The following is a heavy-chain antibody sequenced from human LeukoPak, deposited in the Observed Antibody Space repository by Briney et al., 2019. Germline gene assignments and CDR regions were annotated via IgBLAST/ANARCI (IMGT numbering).Heavy chain of an antibody. CDR3: ARDTDEEMALGNAFDI. Sequence: GGSLRLSCAASGFTFSSYSMNWVRQAPGKGLEWVSSISSSSSYIYYADSVKGRFTISRDNSKNTLYLQMNSLRAEDTAVYYCARDTDEEMALGNAFDIWGQGTMVTVSS. CDR2: ISSSSSYI. D-gene: IGHD5-24*01. V-gene: IGHV3-21*01. CDR1: GFTFSSYS. J-gene: IGHJ3*02.